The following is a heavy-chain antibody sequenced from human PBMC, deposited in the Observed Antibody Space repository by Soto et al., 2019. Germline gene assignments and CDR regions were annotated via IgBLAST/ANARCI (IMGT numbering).Heavy chain of an antibody. CDR2: IYYSGST. D-gene: IGHD4-4*01. Sequence: QLQLQESGPGLVKPSETLSLTCSVSGGSISSSSYYWGWIRQPPGKGLEWLGSIYYSGSTYYNPSLKSRVTISVDSSKNQFSLKLSSVTAADTAVYYCAKTVDIGYDYSTRYYFDYWGQGTLVTVSS. J-gene: IGHJ4*02. CDR3: AKTVDIGYDYSTRYYFDY. V-gene: IGHV4-39*01. CDR1: GGSISSSSYY.